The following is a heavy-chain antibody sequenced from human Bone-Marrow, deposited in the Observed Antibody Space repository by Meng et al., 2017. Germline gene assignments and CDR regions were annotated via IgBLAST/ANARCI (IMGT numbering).Heavy chain of an antibody. Sequence: GESLKISCAASGFTFNSYGMSWVRQSPGKGLEWVSFISDTAAEKYYADSVKGRFTISRDNSKNTVYLQISSLRVEDTALYYCAKDARNYYDQVYFDYWGQGTLVTVSS. V-gene: IGHV3-23*01. J-gene: IGHJ4*02. D-gene: IGHD3-22*01. CDR1: GFTFNSYG. CDR2: ISDTAAEK. CDR3: AKDARNYYDQVYFDY.